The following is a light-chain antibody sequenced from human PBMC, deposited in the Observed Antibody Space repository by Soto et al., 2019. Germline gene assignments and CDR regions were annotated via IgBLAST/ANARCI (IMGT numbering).Light chain of an antibody. CDR1: SSNIGAGYD. J-gene: IGLJ2*01. CDR3: QSYDISLSVSVV. V-gene: IGLV1-40*01. Sequence: QSVLTQPPSVSGAPGQRVTISCTGSSSNIGAGYDVQWYQQLPGAAPRLLIFGNTNRPSGVPDRFSGSRSGTSASLAIYGLEAEDEADYYCQSYDISLSVSVVFGGGTKLTVL. CDR2: GNT.